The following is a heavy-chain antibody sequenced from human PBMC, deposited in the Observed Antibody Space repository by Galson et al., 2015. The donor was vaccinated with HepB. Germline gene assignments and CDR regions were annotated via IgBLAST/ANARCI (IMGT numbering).Heavy chain of an antibody. CDR3: AKPDARVATLFDY. V-gene: IGHV3-23*01. D-gene: IGHD5-12*01. CDR1: GFTFSSYA. J-gene: IGHJ4*02. Sequence: SLRLSCAASGFTFSSYAMSWVRQTPGKGLEWVSAISGSGGSTYYADSVKGRFTISRDNSKNTLYLQMNSLRAEDTAVYYCAKPDARVATLFDYWGQGTLVTVSS. CDR2: ISGSGGST.